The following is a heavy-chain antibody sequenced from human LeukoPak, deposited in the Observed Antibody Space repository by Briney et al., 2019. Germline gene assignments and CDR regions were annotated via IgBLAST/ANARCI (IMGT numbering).Heavy chain of an antibody. CDR3: ARDQGARIRSSTSCHPSFDY. Sequence: ASVKVSCKASGYTFTSYGISWVRQAPGQGLEWMGWISAYNGNTNYAQKLQGRVTMTTDTSTSTAYMELRSLRSDDTAVYYCARDQGARIRSSTSCHPSFDYWGQGTLVTVSS. D-gene: IGHD2-2*01. V-gene: IGHV1-18*01. J-gene: IGHJ4*02. CDR2: ISAYNGNT. CDR1: GYTFTSYG.